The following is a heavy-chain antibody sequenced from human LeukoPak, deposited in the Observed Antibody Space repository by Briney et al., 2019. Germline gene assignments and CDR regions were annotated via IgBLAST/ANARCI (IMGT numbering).Heavy chain of an antibody. J-gene: IGHJ3*02. Sequence: PGGSLRLSCAASGFTLSSYAMSWVRRAPGKGLEWVSAISGSGGSTYYADSVKGRFTISRDNSKNTLYLQMNSLRAEDTAVYYCAKDRGSYPDAFDIWGQGTMVTVSS. CDR1: GFTLSSYA. D-gene: IGHD1-26*01. CDR3: AKDRGSYPDAFDI. CDR2: ISGSGGST. V-gene: IGHV3-23*01.